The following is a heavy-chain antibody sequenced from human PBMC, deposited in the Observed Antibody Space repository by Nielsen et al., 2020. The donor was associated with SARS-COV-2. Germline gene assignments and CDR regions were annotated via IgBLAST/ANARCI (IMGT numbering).Heavy chain of an antibody. V-gene: IGHV5-10-1*01. D-gene: IGHD2-2*01. J-gene: IGHJ6*02. CDR1: GYSFTSYW. CDR3: ARACSSTSCYPYHYGMDV. CDR2: IDPSDSYT. Sequence: GGSLRLSCKGSGYSFTSYWISWVRQMPGKGLEWMGRIDPSDSYTNYSPSFQGHVTISADKSISTAYLQWSSLKASDTAMYYCARACSSTSCYPYHYGMDVWGQGTTVTVSS.